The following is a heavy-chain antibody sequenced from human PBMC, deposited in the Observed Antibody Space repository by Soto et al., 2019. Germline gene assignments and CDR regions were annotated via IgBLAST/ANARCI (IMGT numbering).Heavy chain of an antibody. J-gene: IGHJ1*01. V-gene: IGHV1-46*01. D-gene: IGHD2-15*01. Sequence: ASVKVSCKASGYIFTAYSMHWVRQAPGQGLEWMGVVNPSGGSTNYAQRFQGRVTMTRDTSTSTVYMDLKFLTSEDTAVYYCAREENCSDGVCYSEYFQRWGQGTLVTVSS. CDR3: AREENCSDGVCYSEYFQR. CDR2: VNPSGGST. CDR1: GYIFTAYS.